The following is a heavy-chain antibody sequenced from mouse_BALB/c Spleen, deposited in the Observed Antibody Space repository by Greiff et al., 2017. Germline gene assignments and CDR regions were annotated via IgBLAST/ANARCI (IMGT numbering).Heavy chain of an antibody. CDR1: GYTFTDYY. J-gene: IGHJ4*01. CDR2: IYPGSGNT. CDR3: ARGGKKYYCGSSYHYAMDY. V-gene: IGHV1-77*01. D-gene: IGHD1-1*01. Sequence: VKLMESGAELARPGASVKLSCKASGYTFTDYYINWVKQRTGQGLEWIGEIYPGSGNTYYNEKFKGKATLTADKSSSTAYMQLSSLTSEDSAVYFCARGGKKYYCGSSYHYAMDYWGQGTSVTVSS.